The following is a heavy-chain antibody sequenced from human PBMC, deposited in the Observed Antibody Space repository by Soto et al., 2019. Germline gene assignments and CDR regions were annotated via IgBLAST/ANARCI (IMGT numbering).Heavy chain of an antibody. Sequence: EVQLLESGGGLVQPGGSLRLSCAASGFTFNNYAMNWVRPAPRKGLEWVSVISDNGDTTHYADSVKGRFTISRDNSKNTLYLQMNSLRADDTAVYYCAKAPPMSLYSVYWAQGTLVTVSS. V-gene: IGHV3-23*01. CDR1: GFTFNNYA. CDR2: ISDNGDTT. CDR3: AKAPPMSLYSVY. D-gene: IGHD3-10*02. J-gene: IGHJ4*02.